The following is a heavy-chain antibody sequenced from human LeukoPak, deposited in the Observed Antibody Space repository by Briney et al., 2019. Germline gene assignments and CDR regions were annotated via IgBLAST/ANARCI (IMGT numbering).Heavy chain of an antibody. CDR2: INPNSGGT. D-gene: IGHD2-15*01. CDR3: ASTVRRYCSGGSCYSDFDY. J-gene: IGHJ4*02. V-gene: IGHV1-2*02. CDR1: GYTFTGYY. Sequence: ASVKVSCKASGYTFTGYYMHWVRQAPGQGLEWMGWINPNSGGTNYAQKFQGRVTMTRDTSISTAYMELSRLRSDDTAVYYCASTVRRYCSGGSCYSDFDYWGQGTLVTVSS.